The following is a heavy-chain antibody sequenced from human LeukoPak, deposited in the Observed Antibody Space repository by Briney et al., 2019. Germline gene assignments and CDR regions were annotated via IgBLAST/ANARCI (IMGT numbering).Heavy chain of an antibody. CDR3: ARALDSTMPRVMNY. CDR1: GFTFSSYA. D-gene: IGHD5-18*01. V-gene: IGHV3-30*04. CDR2: ISDDGSNK. J-gene: IGHJ4*02. Sequence: GRSLRLSCAASGFTFSSYAMHWVRQAPGKGLEWMAVISDDGSNKYYADSVKGRFTISRDNSKNTLYLQMNSLGAEDTALYYCARALDSTMPRVMNYWGQGSLVTVSS.